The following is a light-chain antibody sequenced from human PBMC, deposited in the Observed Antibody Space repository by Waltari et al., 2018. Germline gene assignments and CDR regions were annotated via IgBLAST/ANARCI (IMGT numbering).Light chain of an antibody. J-gene: IGKJ4*01. V-gene: IGKV3-20*01. CDR3: QQFGRSPLT. CDR1: QSVSSNY. Sequence: IVLTQSPATLSASPGERATLSCRASQSVSSNYLAWYQQRPGQAPRLLIYGGSSRATGIPDRFRGSGSGTDFTLTISRLEPEDFVVYYCQQFGRSPLTFGGGTKVDIK. CDR2: GGS.